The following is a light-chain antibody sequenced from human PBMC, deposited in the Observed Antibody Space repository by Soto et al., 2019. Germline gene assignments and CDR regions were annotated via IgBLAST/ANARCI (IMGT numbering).Light chain of an antibody. CDR2: GAS. CDR1: QSVNNNY. J-gene: IGKJ4*01. CDR3: HQYGYSLGFA. Sequence: TLSCRASQSVNNNYLAWYQQKPGQAPRLLIYGASKRATGIPDRFSGSGSGTDFTLTISRLEPEDFAVYYCHQYGYSLGFAFGGGTKV. V-gene: IGKV3-20*01.